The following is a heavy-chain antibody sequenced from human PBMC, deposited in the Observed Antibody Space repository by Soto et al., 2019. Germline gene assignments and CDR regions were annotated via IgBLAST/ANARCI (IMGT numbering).Heavy chain of an antibody. D-gene: IGHD1-26*01. Sequence: GGSLRLSCAASGFTFDDYAMHWVRQAPGKGLEWVSLISWDGGSTYYADSVKGRFTISRDNSKNSLYLQMNSLRAEDTALYYCAKDMSLTGGSYSYYYYGMDVWGQGTTVTVSS. J-gene: IGHJ6*02. CDR3: AKDMSLTGGSYSYYYYGMDV. CDR2: ISWDGGST. CDR1: GFTFDDYA. V-gene: IGHV3-43D*03.